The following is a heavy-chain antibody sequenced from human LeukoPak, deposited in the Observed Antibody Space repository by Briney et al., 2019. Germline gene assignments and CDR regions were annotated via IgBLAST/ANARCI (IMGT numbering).Heavy chain of an antibody. CDR1: GVTFSSYA. V-gene: IGHV3-23*01. J-gene: IGHJ6*03. CDR3: AKTSYHDFWSAPGSHHYLDV. D-gene: IGHD3-3*01. CDR2: IIGSGEST. Sequence: GGSLRLSCAASGVTFSSYAMSWVRQGPGKGLEWVAGIIGSGESTYYADSVKGRFTLSRDNSKQTLYLQMYSLRAEDTAVYYCAKTSYHDFWSAPGSHHYLDVWGRGTAVTVSS.